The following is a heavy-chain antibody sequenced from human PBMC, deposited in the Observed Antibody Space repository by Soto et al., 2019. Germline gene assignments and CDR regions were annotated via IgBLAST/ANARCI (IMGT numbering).Heavy chain of an antibody. CDR3: ARALPYCSGGSCYSARRFVP. Sequence: GASVKVSCKASGYTFTGYYMHWVRQAPGQGLEWMGWINPNSGGTNYAQKFQGRVTMTRDTSISTAYMELSRLRSDDTAVYYCARALPYCSGGSCYSARRFVPWGQGTLVTVSS. J-gene: IGHJ5*02. V-gene: IGHV1-2*02. CDR1: GYTFTGYY. D-gene: IGHD2-15*01. CDR2: INPNSGGT.